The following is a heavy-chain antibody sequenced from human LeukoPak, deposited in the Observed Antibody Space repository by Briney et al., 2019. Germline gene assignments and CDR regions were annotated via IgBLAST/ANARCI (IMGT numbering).Heavy chain of an antibody. CDR1: GGSISSGGYY. V-gene: IGHV4-31*03. J-gene: IGHJ5*02. Sequence: SQTLSLTCTVSGGSISSGGYYWSWIRQHPGKGLEWIGYIYYSGSTYYNPSLKSRVTISVDTSKNQFSLKLSSVTAADTAVYYCARVERNWNYRWFDPWGQGTLVTVSS. D-gene: IGHD1-7*01. CDR3: ARVERNWNYRWFDP. CDR2: IYYSGST.